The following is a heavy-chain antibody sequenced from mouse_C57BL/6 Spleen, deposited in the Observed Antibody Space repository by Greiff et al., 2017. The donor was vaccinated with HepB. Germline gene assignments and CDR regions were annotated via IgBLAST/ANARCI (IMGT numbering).Heavy chain of an antibody. J-gene: IGHJ3*01. D-gene: IGHD1-1*01. V-gene: IGHV1-18*01. Sequence: EVQLQQSGPELVKPGDSVKIPCKASGYTFTDYNMDWVKQSHGKSLEWIGDINPNNGGTIYNQKFKGKATLTVDQSSSTAYMELRSLTSEDTAVYYCARREYYGSFSYWGQGTLVTVSA. CDR2: INPNNGGT. CDR1: GYTFTDYN. CDR3: ARREYYGSFSY.